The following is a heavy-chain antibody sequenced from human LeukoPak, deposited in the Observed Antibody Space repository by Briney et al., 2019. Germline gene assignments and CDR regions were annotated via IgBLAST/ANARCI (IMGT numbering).Heavy chain of an antibody. Sequence: GGSLRLSCAASGFSFSDYWMSWVRQAPGKGLEWVAKINPDGSEGYYVDSVKGRFTISRDNTKKSLSLQMNSLTAEDTAIYYCAKNRHDTARLPFDPWGQGTLVTVSS. J-gene: IGHJ5*02. V-gene: IGHV3-7*03. D-gene: IGHD3-22*01. CDR1: GFSFSDYW. CDR2: INPDGSEG. CDR3: AKNRHDTARLPFDP.